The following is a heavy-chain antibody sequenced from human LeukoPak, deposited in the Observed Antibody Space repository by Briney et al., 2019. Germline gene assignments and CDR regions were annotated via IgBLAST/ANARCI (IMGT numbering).Heavy chain of an antibody. J-gene: IGHJ3*02. CDR1: GFTLKDS. V-gene: IGHV3-7*01. D-gene: IGHD1-26*01. CDR2: VKEDGVQK. CDR3: ARYTRSAYDAFDI. Sequence: GGSLRLPCAASGFTLKDSMTWVRQAPGKGLEWVAIVKEDGVQKICVDSVKGRFTISRDNAKNSLYLQMNSLTAEDTAIYYCARYTRSAYDAFDIWGQGTMVTVSS.